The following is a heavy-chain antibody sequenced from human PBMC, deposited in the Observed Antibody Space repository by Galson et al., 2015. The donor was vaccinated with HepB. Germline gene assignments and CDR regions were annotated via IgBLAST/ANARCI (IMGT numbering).Heavy chain of an antibody. Sequence: SLRLSCAASGFTFSSYAMSWVRQAPGKGLEWVSVISGSGGSTYYADSVKGRFTISRDNSKNTLYLQMNSLRADDTAVYYCAFGSGSYALFDYWGQGTLVTVSS. CDR3: AFGSGSYALFDY. CDR1: GFTFSSYA. J-gene: IGHJ4*02. D-gene: IGHD3-10*01. CDR2: ISGSGGST. V-gene: IGHV3-23*01.